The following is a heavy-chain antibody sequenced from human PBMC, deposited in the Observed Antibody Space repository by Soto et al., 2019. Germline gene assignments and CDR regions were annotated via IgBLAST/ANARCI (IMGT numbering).Heavy chain of an antibody. CDR3: ARRRGYCSGGSCYAFDY. CDR2: IYHSGST. V-gene: IGHV4-4*02. J-gene: IGHJ4*02. Sequence: QVQLQESGPGLVKPSGTLSLTCAVSSGSISSSNWWSWVRQPPGKGLEWIGEIYHSGSTNYNPSLKSRVTISVDKSKNQFSLKLSSVTAADTAVYYCARRRGYCSGGSCYAFDYWGQGTLVTVSS. CDR1: SGSISSSNW. D-gene: IGHD2-15*01.